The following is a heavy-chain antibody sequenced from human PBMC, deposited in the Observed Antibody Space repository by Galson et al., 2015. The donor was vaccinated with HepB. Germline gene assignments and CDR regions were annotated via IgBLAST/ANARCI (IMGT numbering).Heavy chain of an antibody. V-gene: IGHV3-30*02. Sequence: LRLSCAASGFSFSSYGMHRVRQAPGKGLEWVSFIRYDGTNEYYADSVKGRFTISRDNSKNTLYLQMNSLRAEDTAVYYCAKESTVTTKNWFDPWGQGTLVTVSS. J-gene: IGHJ5*02. CDR1: GFSFSSYG. CDR3: AKESTVTTKNWFDP. CDR2: IRYDGTNE. D-gene: IGHD4-17*01.